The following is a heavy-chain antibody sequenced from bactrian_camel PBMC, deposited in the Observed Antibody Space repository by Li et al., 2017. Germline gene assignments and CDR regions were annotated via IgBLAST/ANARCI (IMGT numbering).Heavy chain of an antibody. CDR3: AVEDSYDCYAPSWLTRGDSRY. J-gene: IGHJ4*01. CDR1: GFESARYC. D-gene: IGHD3*01. CDR2: IDSDGST. V-gene: IGHV3S55*01. Sequence: QLVESGGGSVQVGGSLRLSCAASGFESARYCLAWFRQVPGRERDKVATIDSDGSTTYSDSVQGRFKISQDNAKNSLYLQMNLLNPEDTATYYCAVEDSYDCYAPSWLTRGDSRYWGRGTQVTVS.